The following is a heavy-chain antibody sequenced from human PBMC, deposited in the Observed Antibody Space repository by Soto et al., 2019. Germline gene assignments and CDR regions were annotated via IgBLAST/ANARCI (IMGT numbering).Heavy chain of an antibody. CDR3: ARAGDFWSGYFPNYYYYGMDV. CDR1: GFTFSSYS. D-gene: IGHD3-3*01. Sequence: GGSLRLSCAASGFTFSSYSMNWVRQAPGKGLEWVSSISSSSSYIYYADSVKGRFTISRDNAKNSLYLQMNSLRAEDTAVYYCARAGDFWSGYFPNYYYYGMDVWGQGTTVTVSS. J-gene: IGHJ6*02. CDR2: ISSSSSYI. V-gene: IGHV3-21*01.